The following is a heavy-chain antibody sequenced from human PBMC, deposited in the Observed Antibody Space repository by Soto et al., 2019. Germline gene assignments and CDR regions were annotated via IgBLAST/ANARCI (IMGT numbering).Heavy chain of an antibody. CDR1: GASISSYY. J-gene: IGHJ6*01. Sequence: QVQLQESGPGLVKPSETLSLTCTVSGASISSYYWSWIRQPPGKALEWIGYIYYSGSTNYNPSLKGRVTTAVAASQNDSAVARTAETAADTAADYCARQGRVTVPTGTFFGLGYYGMDVWGQGTTVT. D-gene: IGHD1-1*01. CDR3: ARQGRVTVPTGTFFGLGYYGMDV. CDR2: IYYSGST. V-gene: IGHV4-59*08.